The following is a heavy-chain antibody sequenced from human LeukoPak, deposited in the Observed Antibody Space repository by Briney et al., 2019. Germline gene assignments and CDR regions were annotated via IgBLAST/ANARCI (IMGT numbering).Heavy chain of an antibody. CDR1: GYTFTGYF. CDR2: INPNSGGT. V-gene: IGHV1-2*02. D-gene: IGHD2-8*02. CDR3: ARDHGTGDLSFEY. Sequence: ASVKVSCKASGYTFTGYFLHWVRQAPGHGLEWMGWINPNSGGTKYAQKFQGRVTLTRDTSITTAYMDLTRLKSDDTAVYCCARDHGTGDLSFEYWGQGTLLSVSS. J-gene: IGHJ4*02.